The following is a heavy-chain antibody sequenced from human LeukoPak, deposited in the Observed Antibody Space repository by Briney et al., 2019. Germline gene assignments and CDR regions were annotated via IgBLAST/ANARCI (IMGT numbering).Heavy chain of an antibody. CDR2: INHSGST. CDR3: ARDQYFTIFGVVQPNYFDY. J-gene: IGHJ4*02. Sequence: SETLSLTCAVYGGSFSGYYWSWIRQPPGKGLEWIGEINHSGSTNYNPSLKSRVTISVDTSKNQFSLKLSSVTAADTAVYYCARDQYFTIFGVVQPNYFDYWGQGTLVTVSS. V-gene: IGHV4-34*01. CDR1: GGSFSGYY. D-gene: IGHD3-3*01.